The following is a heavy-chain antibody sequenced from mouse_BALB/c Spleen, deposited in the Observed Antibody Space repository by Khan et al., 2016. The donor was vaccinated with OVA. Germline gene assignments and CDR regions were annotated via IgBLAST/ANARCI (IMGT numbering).Heavy chain of an antibody. J-gene: IGHJ3*01. CDR2: INPSNGYT. CDR3: VRDGAYHRNDGLFAY. D-gene: IGHD2-14*01. CDR1: GYTFTSYT. V-gene: IGHV1-4*01. Sequence: VQLQESGAELARPGASVKMSCKASGYTFTSYTIHWIKERPGQGLEWIGNINPSNGYTNYNQKFKDKATLTTDKSSTTAYLQLSSLTSDDSAVYNGVRDGAYHRNDGLFAYWCQGTLVTVSA.